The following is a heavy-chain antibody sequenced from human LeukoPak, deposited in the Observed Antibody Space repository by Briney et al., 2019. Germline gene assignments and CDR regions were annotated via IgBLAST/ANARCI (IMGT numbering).Heavy chain of an antibody. V-gene: IGHV3-53*04. CDR1: GFTVSSNY. CDR3: ARESGLLGDY. Sequence: PGGSLRLSCAASGFTVSSNYMSWVRQAPGKGLEWVSVIYRGGSTYYADSVKGRFTISRHNSKNTLYLQMKSLRAEDTAMYYCARESGLLGDYWGQGTLVTVSS. D-gene: IGHD3-22*01. CDR2: IYRGGST. J-gene: IGHJ4*02.